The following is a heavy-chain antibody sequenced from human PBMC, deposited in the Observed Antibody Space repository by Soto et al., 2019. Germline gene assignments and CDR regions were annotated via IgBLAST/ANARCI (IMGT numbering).Heavy chain of an antibody. CDR3: ARDLGQQQLVLNY. J-gene: IGHJ4*02. CDR2: IIPIFGTA. V-gene: IGHV1-69*13. CDR1: GGTFSSYA. D-gene: IGHD6-13*01. Sequence: ASVKVSCKASGGTFSSYAISWVRQAPGQGLEWMGGIIPIFGTANYAQKFQGRVTITADESTSTAYMELSSLRSEDTAVYYCARDLGQQQLVLNYWGQGTLVTAPQ.